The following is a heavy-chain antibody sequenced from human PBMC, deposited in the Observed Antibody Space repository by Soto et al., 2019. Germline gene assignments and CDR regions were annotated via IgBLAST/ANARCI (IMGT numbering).Heavy chain of an antibody. CDR2: IYYSGST. Sequence: SETLSLTCTVSGGSISSYYWSWIRQPPGKGLEWIGYIYYSGSTNYNPSLKSRVTISVDTSKNQFSLKLSSVTAADTAVYYCARHFRGWFGELLPNNWFDPWGQGTLVTVSS. V-gene: IGHV4-59*08. J-gene: IGHJ5*02. CDR1: GGSISSYY. CDR3: ARHFRGWFGELLPNNWFDP. D-gene: IGHD3-10*01.